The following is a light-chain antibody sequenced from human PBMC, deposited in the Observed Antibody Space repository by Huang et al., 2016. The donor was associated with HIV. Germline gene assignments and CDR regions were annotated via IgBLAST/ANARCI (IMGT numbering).Light chain of an antibody. CDR1: QSVKTN. V-gene: IGKV3-15*01. J-gene: IGKJ4*01. CDR2: GAS. CDR3: QQYNNWPPLT. Sequence: EIVMTQSPATLSVSPGERATLSCRASQSVKTNVAWYQQKPGQAPRLLIYGASTRATGIPARFSGSGSGTEFTLTIRSLQSEDFAVYYCQQYNNWPPLTFGGGTKVEIK.